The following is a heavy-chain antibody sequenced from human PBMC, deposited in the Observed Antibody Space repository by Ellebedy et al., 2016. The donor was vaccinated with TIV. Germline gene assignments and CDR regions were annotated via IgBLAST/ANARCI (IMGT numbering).Heavy chain of an antibody. J-gene: IGHJ4*02. V-gene: IGHV5-51*01. CDR3: ARPAFCRSTTCYWGAFDY. Sequence: GESLKISXKGSGYSFTNYWIGWVRQMPGKGLEWVGVIYADDSETRYSPSFQGQVTISADKSMNTAYLQWNSLKASDSAMYYCARPAFCRSTTCYWGAFDYWGQGTLVTVSS. CDR2: IYADDSET. D-gene: IGHD2-2*01. CDR1: GYSFTNYW.